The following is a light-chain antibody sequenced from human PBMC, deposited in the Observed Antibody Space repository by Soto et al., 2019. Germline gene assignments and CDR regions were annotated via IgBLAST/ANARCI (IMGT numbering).Light chain of an antibody. CDR3: QQYGTSPHWT. CDR1: QSVTSSY. J-gene: IGKJ1*01. CDR2: GAS. V-gene: IGKV3-20*01. Sequence: EIVLTQSPGTLSLSPGERATLSCRASQSVTSSYLACYQHKPGQAPRFLIYGASSRATGIPDRFSGCGSGTDFTLTTSRLEPEDFALYYCQQYGTSPHWTFGQGTKVEFK.